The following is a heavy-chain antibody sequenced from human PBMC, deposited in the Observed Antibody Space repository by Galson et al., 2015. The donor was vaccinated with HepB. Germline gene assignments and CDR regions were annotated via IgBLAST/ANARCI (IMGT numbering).Heavy chain of an antibody. CDR2: INPNSGVT. CDR3: AKERGAGSWYLQY. CDR1: GYTFTGYY. Sequence: SVKVSCKASGYTFTGYYIHWVRQAPGQGLEWLGRINPNSGVTNYAQKFQGGVTMTRDTAISTAYMELSRLTSDDTAVYYCAKERGAGSWYLQYWGQGTWSPSPQ. D-gene: IGHD6-13*01. V-gene: IGHV1-2*06. J-gene: IGHJ1*01.